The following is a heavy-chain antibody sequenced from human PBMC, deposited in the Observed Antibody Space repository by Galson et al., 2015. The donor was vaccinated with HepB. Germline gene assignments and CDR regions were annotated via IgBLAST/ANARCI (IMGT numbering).Heavy chain of an antibody. V-gene: IGHV3-23*01. CDR3: ANAGDNYYYYYMDV. CDR1: GFTFSSYA. D-gene: IGHD7-27*01. Sequence: SLRLSCAASGFTFSSYAMSWVRQAPGKGLEWVSAISGSGGSTYYADSVKGRFTISRDNSKNTLYLQMNSLRAEDTAVYYCANAGDNYYYYYMDVWGKGTTVTVSS. J-gene: IGHJ6*03. CDR2: ISGSGGST.